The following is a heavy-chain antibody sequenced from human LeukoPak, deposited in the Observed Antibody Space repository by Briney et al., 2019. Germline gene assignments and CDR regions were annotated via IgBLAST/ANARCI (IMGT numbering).Heavy chain of an antibody. CDR1: GFTFSSYW. CDR3: ARVTNGGYDSGNFDY. V-gene: IGHV3-7*01. Sequence: GGSLRLSCAASGFTFSSYWMSWVRQAPGKGLEWVANINQDGSEKYYVDSVKGRFTISRDNAKNSLYLQMNSLRAEDTAVYYCARVTNGGYDSGNFDYWGQGTLVTVSS. CDR2: INQDGSEK. D-gene: IGHD5-12*01. J-gene: IGHJ4*02.